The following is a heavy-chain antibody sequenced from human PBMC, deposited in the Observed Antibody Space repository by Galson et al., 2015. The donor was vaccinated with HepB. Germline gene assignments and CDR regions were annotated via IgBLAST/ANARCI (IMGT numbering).Heavy chain of an antibody. CDR3: ARDAGGYYYDSSGYHHSYYYGMDV. CDR1: GYTFTSYY. J-gene: IGHJ6*02. Sequence: SVKVSCKASGYTFTSYYMHWVRQAPGQGLEWMGIINPSGGSTSYAQKLQGRVTMTRDTSTSTVYMELSSLRSEDTAVYYCARDAGGYYYDSSGYHHSYYYGMDVWGQGTTVTVSS. D-gene: IGHD3-22*01. V-gene: IGHV1-46*04. CDR2: INPSGGST.